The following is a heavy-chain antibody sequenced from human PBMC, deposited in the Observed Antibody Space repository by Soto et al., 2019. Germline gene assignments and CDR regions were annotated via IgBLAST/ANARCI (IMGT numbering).Heavy chain of an antibody. CDR2: IYYSGST. CDR1: GGSFCPSY. CDR3: ARGRGGYFDL. Sequence: QVQLQESGPGLVKPSETLSLTCTVSGGSFCPSYWSWVRQPPGKGLEWIGYIYYSGSTNYNPSLTSRVTISLDTSKNQFSLKLSSVTAADTAVNYCARGRGGYFDLWGRGTLVTVSS. V-gene: IGHV4-59*01. J-gene: IGHJ2*01.